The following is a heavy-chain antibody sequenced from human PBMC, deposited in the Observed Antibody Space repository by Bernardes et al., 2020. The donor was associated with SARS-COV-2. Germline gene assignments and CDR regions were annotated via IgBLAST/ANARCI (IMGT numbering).Heavy chain of an antibody. CDR1: GFSFSRYA. Sequence: GGSLRLSCAASGFSFSRYAMNWVRQAPGKGLEWVSGISGRGDSTYYADSVKGRFTISRDNSKNTLYLQMNSLRAEDTAVYYCAKANGYCTGGICYSERDQDALDIWGQGTVVTVSS. CDR3: AKANGYCTGGICYSERDQDALDI. V-gene: IGHV3-23*01. J-gene: IGHJ3*02. CDR2: ISGRGDST. D-gene: IGHD2-8*02.